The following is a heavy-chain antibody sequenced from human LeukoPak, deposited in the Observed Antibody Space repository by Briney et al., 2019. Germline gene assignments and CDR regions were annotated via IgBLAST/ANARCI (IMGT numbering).Heavy chain of an antibody. V-gene: IGHV3-11*01. J-gene: IGHJ4*02. D-gene: IGHD6-6*01. CDR3: ARAFPIAARPILDY. CDR1: GFTFSDYY. CDR2: ISSSGSTI. Sequence: KPGASLRLSCAASGFTFSDYYMSWIRQPPGKGQGLVSYISSSGSTIYYADSVKGRFTISRDNAKNSLYLQMNSLRAEDTAVYYCARAFPIAARPILDYWGQGTLVTVSS.